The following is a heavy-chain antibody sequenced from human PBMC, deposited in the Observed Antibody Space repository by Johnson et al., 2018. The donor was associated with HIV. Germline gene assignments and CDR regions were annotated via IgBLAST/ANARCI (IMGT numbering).Heavy chain of an antibody. CDR3: AKANWSGDAFDI. CDR1: GFTFDDYA. Sequence: VQLVESGGGLVQPSRSLRLSCAASGFTFDDYAMHWVRQAPGKGLEWVSGLSWNSGSIGYADSGKGRFTVSRDNAKNSLYLQMNSLSAEDTALYYCAKANWSGDAFDIWGQGTMVTVSS. CDR2: LSWNSGSI. J-gene: IGHJ3*02. V-gene: IGHV3-9*01. D-gene: IGHD1-1*01.